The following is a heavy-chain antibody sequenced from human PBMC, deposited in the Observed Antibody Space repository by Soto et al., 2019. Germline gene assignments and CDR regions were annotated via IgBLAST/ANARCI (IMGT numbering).Heavy chain of an antibody. D-gene: IGHD5-12*01. J-gene: IGHJ5*02. V-gene: IGHV1-46*01. CDR2: INPSGGST. CDR3: AREWEDGYNFRSADLAYDP. Sequence: GASVKVSCKASGYTFTSYYMHWVRQAPGQGLEWMGIINPSGGSTSYAQKFQGRVTMTRDTSTSTVCMELSSLRSEDTAVYYCAREWEDGYNFRSADLAYDPWGQGTLVTVSS. CDR1: GYTFTSYY.